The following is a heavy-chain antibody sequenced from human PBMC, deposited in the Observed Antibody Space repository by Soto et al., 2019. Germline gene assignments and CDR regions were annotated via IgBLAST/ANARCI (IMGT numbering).Heavy chain of an antibody. Sequence: ASVKVSCKASGGTFSSYAISWVRQAPGQGLEWMGWMNPNSGNTGYAQKFQGRVTMTRNTSISTAYMELSSLRSEDTAVYYCARGVHCSGDSCYPYNWFDPWGQGTLVTVSS. CDR1: GGTFSSYA. CDR2: MNPNSGNT. J-gene: IGHJ5*02. V-gene: IGHV1-8*02. CDR3: ARGVHCSGDSCYPYNWFDP. D-gene: IGHD2-15*01.